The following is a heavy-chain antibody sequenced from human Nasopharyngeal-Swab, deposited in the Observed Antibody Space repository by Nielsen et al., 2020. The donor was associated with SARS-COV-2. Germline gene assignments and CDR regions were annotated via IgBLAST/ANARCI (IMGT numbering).Heavy chain of an antibody. V-gene: IGHV1-18*01. D-gene: IGHD6-13*01. CDR2: ISAYNGNT. CDR3: ARVPLGSSSWYFSPAERSNWFDP. Sequence: ASVKVSCKASGYTFTSYGISWVRQAPGQGLEWMGWISAYNGNTNYAQKLQGRVTMTTDTSTSTAYMELRSLRSDDTAVYYCARVPLGSSSWYFSPAERSNWFDPWGQGTLVTVSS. J-gene: IGHJ5*02. CDR1: GYTFTSYG.